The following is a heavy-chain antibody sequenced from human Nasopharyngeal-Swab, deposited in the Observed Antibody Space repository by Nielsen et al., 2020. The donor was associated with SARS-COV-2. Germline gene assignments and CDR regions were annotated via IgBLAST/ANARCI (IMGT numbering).Heavy chain of an antibody. CDR3: GVDTVGATGFDY. CDR1: GFTFSSYC. V-gene: IGHV3-74*01. J-gene: IGHJ4*02. D-gene: IGHD1-26*01. CDR2: SNSHGSST. Sequence: AETLSLSCAASGFTFSSYCMHWVRQAPGKGLVWVSRSNSHGSSTSYADSVKGRFTISRDNAKNTLYLQMNSLRAEDTAVYYCGVDTVGATGFDYWGQGTLVTVSS.